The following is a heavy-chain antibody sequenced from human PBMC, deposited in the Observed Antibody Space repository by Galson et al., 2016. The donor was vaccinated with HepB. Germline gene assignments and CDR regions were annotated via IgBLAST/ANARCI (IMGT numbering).Heavy chain of an antibody. CDR3: AKDWGVATTTHVDY. CDR2: LSGSVGSK. V-gene: IGHV3-23*01. CDR1: GFIVSSFT. D-gene: IGHD5-12*01. J-gene: IGHJ4*02. Sequence: SLRLSCAASGFIVSSFTLSWVRQAPGKGLEWVSGLSGSVGSKYSAASVKSRFTTSRDTPKNTLYLQMNSRRAEDTAVYHCAKDWGVATTTHVDYRGQGILVIVSS.